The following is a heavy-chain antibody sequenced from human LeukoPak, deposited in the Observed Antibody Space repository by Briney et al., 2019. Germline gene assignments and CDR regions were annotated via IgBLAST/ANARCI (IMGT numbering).Heavy chain of an antibody. D-gene: IGHD2-8*01. V-gene: IGHV3-30*02. J-gene: IGHJ5*02. Sequence: PGGSLRLSCAASGFTFTTRGMHWVRQAPGKGPQWVAFAGNDGRIKYNENSVEGRFTISRDNSKNTLYLHMNSLRPEDTAVYYCATTEGVTDKWLDPWGQGTQVTVSS. CDR3: ATTEGVTDKWLDP. CDR2: AGNDGRIK. CDR1: GFTFTTRG.